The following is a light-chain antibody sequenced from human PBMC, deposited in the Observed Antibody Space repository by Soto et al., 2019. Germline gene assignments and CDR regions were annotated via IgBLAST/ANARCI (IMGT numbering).Light chain of an antibody. CDR1: QSVSSY. Sequence: IVLTQSPCTLSLSPGERATLSCRASQSVSSYLAWYQQKPGQAPRLLIYGASNRATGIPDRFSASGSGTDFTLTISSLQPEDFATYYCQQFRSFPITFGQGTRLEIK. J-gene: IGKJ5*01. CDR2: GAS. V-gene: IGKV3-11*01. CDR3: QQFRSFPIT.